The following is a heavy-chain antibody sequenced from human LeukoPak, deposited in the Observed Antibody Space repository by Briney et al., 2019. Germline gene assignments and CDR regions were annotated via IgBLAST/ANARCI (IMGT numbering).Heavy chain of an antibody. J-gene: IGHJ4*02. CDR2: ISGSGGST. V-gene: IGHV3-23*01. CDR3: AKVGEEYQLPSEAYYFDY. Sequence: PGGSLRLSCAASGFTFSSYAMSWVRQAPGKGLEWVSAISGSGGSTYYADSVKGRFTISRDNSKNTLYLQMNSLRAEDTAVYYCAKVGEEYQLPSEAYYFDYWGQGTLVTVSS. CDR1: GFTFSSYA. D-gene: IGHD2-2*01.